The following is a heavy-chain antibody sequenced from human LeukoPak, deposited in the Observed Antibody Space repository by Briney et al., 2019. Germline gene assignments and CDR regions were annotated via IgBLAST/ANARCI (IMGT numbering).Heavy chain of an antibody. Sequence: SVKLSCKASGGTFSSYAISWVRQAPGQGLEWMGRIIPIFGTANYAQKFQGRVTITTDESTSTAYMELSSLRSEDTAVYYCARDRGGATWILFDYWGQGTLVTVSS. J-gene: IGHJ4*02. V-gene: IGHV1-69*05. CDR3: ARDRGGATWILFDY. CDR1: GGTFSSYA. D-gene: IGHD5-18*01. CDR2: IIPIFGTA.